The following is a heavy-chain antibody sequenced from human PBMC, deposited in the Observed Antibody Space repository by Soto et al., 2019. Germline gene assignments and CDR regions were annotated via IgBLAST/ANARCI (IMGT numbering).Heavy chain of an antibody. CDR3: ARLYMGLDY. CDR1: GDSINSSDYH. J-gene: IGHJ4*02. Sequence: QVQLQESGPGLVKPSETLSLICTVSGDSINSSDYHWGWIRQPPGKGLEWIGSVYYLGGTHSNPCLKSRVTISVDTPGSQFTLKLRSVTAADTAVYYCARLYMGLDYWGQGSLVTVSS. D-gene: IGHD3-10*01. V-gene: IGHV4-39*01. CDR2: VYYLGGT.